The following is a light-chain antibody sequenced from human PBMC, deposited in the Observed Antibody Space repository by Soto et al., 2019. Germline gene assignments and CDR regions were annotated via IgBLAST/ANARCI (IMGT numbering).Light chain of an antibody. J-gene: IGKJ4*01. CDR3: QQSGSSPLT. Sequence: IVLTQSAGTLSLSPGERATLSCRASQSVSNNYLAWYQQKPGQAPRLLIYGASSRATGIPDRFSGSGSATDFTLTISRLEPEDFAVYFCQQSGSSPLTFGGGTKVDIK. CDR1: QSVSNNY. CDR2: GAS. V-gene: IGKV3-20*01.